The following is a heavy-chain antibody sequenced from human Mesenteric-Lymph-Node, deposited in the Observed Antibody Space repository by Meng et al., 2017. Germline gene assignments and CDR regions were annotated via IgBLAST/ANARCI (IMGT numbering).Heavy chain of an antibody. CDR3: ARRLIEYCSSTSCYSLDP. D-gene: IGHD2-2*01. CDR2: INHSGST. CDR1: GGSFSGYY. V-gene: IGHV4-34*01. J-gene: IGHJ5*02. Sequence: QGPLPQVVVELLKPSEPLSLPCAVYGGSFSGYYWSWIRQPPGKGLEWIGEINHSGSTNYNPSLKSRVTISVDTSKNQFSLKLSSVTAADTAVYYCARRLIEYCSSTSCYSLDPWGQGTLVTVSS.